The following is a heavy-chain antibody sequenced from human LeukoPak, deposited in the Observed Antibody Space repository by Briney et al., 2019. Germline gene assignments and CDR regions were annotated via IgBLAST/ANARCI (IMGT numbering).Heavy chain of an antibody. J-gene: IGHJ6*02. D-gene: IGHD5-18*01. CDR1: GFTVGSNY. CDR2: IYSGGST. CDR3: ARAPGVGGYNYGYYYYYGMDV. Sequence: PGVSLRLSCAASGFTVGSNYMNWVRQAPGKGLEWVSVIYSGGSTYYADSVKGRFTISRDNSKNTLYLQMNSLRAEDTAVYYCARAPGVGGYNYGYYYYYGMDVWGQGTTVTVSS. V-gene: IGHV3-53*01.